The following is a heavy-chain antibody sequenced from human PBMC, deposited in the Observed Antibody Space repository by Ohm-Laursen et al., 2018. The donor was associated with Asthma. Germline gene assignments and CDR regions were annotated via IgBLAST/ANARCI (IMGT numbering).Heavy chain of an antibody. Sequence: SLRLSCAAPGFNFSSSAMHWVRQAPGKGLEWVAVMSYDGSHKYHADSVKGRFTISRDNSKNTLFLQLNSLRPEGTAVYFCARGLGGKQLWLSYQYDNWGQGTLVTVSS. CDR1: GFNFSSSA. CDR2: MSYDGSHK. CDR3: ARGLGGKQLWLSYQYDN. V-gene: IGHV3-30*04. D-gene: IGHD5-18*01. J-gene: IGHJ1*01.